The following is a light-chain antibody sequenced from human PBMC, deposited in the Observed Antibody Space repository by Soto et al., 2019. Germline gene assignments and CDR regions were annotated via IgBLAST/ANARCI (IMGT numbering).Light chain of an antibody. Sequence: VMTQSPGTLSLSPGERATLSCRASQSVAKNYLVWYQQKPGQAPRRLIYDASTRATGVPDRFSGSGSGTDFTLTISRLEPEDFAVYYCQQYAEAPITFGGGTKVDIK. J-gene: IGKJ4*01. V-gene: IGKV3-20*01. CDR1: QSVAKNY. CDR2: DAS. CDR3: QQYAEAPIT.